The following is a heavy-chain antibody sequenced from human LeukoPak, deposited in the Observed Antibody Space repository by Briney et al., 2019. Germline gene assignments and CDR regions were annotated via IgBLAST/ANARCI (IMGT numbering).Heavy chain of an antibody. CDR1: GFTFSSYA. J-gene: IGHJ4*02. Sequence: GGSLRLSCAASGFTFSSYAMHWVRQAPGKGLEWVAVISYDGSNKCYADSVKGRFTISRDNSKNTLYLQMNSLRAEDTAVYYCARDGVLAVAGIDYWGQGTLVTVSS. V-gene: IGHV3-30-3*01. CDR2: ISYDGSNK. D-gene: IGHD6-19*01. CDR3: ARDGVLAVAGIDY.